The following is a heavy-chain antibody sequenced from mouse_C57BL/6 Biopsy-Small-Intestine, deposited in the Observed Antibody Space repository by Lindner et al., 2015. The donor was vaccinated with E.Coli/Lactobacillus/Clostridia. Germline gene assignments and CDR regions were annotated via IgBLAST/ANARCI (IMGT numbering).Heavy chain of an antibody. Sequence: SVKVSCKPSGYTFTEYFIHWVRQAPGQGLEWMGWINPNSGATNLAQKFQGRVTMTRDTSISTAYVGFRTVRSDDTAVYYCARSVKIVGGNREPFLWGQGTLVTVSS. CDR1: GYTFTEYF. V-gene: IGHV1-84*02. D-gene: IGHD1-1*02. CDR3: ARSVKIVGGNREPFL. J-gene: IGHJ4*01. CDR2: INPNSGAT.